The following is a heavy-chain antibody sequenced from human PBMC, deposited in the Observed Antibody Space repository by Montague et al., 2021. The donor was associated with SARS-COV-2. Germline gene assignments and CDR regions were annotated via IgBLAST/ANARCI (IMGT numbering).Heavy chain of an antibody. Sequence: SVKVSCKVSGYSITELPMHWVRQAHGEGLEWMGNFDPEDGETFYAQEFQGRVTMTEDTSTDTAYMGLSSLRSEDTAVYYCVSGSAIFGVVIMSRGNGGYYFDYWGQGTLVTVSS. J-gene: IGHJ4*02. CDR3: VSGSAIFGVVIMSRGNGGYYFDY. CDR2: FDPEDGET. CDR1: GYSITELP. V-gene: IGHV1-24*01. D-gene: IGHD3-3*01.